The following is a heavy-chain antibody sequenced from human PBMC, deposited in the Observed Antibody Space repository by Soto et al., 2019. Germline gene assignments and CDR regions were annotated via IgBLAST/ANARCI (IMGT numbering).Heavy chain of an antibody. Sequence: ASVKVSCKASGYSFTNFHIHWVRQAPGQGLEWMGMIDPSGGITRDAQRLQGRITMTRDASTSTVYMELRSLTSEDTAVYYCARHSPVAVAGTGWFDPWGQGTLVTVSS. J-gene: IGHJ5*02. CDR1: GYSFTNFH. D-gene: IGHD6-19*01. CDR2: IDPSGGIT. CDR3: ARHSPVAVAGTGWFDP. V-gene: IGHV1-46*01.